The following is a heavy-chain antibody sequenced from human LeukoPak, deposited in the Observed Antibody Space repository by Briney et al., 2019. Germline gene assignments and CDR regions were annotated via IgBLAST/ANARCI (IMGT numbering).Heavy chain of an antibody. V-gene: IGHV3-20*04. CDR3: ARDGSYYYDSSGTLGY. D-gene: IGHD3-22*01. CDR2: INWNGGST. CDR1: GFTFDDYG. Sequence: GGSLRLSCAASGFTFDDYGMSWVRQAPGKGLEWVSGINWNGGSTGYADSVKGRFTISRDNAKNSLYLQMNSLRAEDTALYYCARDGSYYYDSSGTLGYWGQGTLVTVSS. J-gene: IGHJ4*02.